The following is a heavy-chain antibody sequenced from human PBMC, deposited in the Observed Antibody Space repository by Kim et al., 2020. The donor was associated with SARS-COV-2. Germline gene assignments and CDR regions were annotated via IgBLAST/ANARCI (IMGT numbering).Heavy chain of an antibody. V-gene: IGHV3-11*03. J-gene: IGHJ4*02. CDR3: ASYRYCSGGRCYSAFDY. D-gene: IGHD2-15*01. Sequence: VKGRFTISRDNAKNSLYLQMNSLRAEDTAVYYCASYRYCSGGRCYSAFDYWGQGTLVTVSS.